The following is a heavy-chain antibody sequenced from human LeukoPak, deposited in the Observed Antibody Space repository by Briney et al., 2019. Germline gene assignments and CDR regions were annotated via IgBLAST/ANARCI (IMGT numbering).Heavy chain of an antibody. J-gene: IGHJ5*02. D-gene: IGHD3-10*01. CDR3: ARIECSLITCNYGGA. CDR2: ISPNSGDT. CDR1: GYTFIGYY. Sequence: ASVKVSCKASGYTFIGYYMHWVRQAPGQGLEWVGCISPNSGDTHYAQKFQGRVTMTRDTSINTAYMELSRLTSDDTAVYYCARIECSLITCNYGGAWGPGTLVTVSS. V-gene: IGHV1-2*02.